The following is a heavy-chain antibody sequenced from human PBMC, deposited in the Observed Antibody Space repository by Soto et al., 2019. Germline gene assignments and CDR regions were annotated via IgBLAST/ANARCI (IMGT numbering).Heavy chain of an antibody. V-gene: IGHV3-64D*06. CDR3: VKNWGGANYDFFD. J-gene: IGHJ1*01. CDR1: GFTFSSYS. CDR2: ISSDGGRI. Sequence: GGSLRLSCAASGFTFSSYSMHWVRQSPGKGLEHLSHISSDGGRIYYADSVEGRFTISRDNSNNMLYLQMNSLGPDDSAVYFCVKNWGGANYDFFDWGQGTLVTVSS. D-gene: IGHD2-21*01.